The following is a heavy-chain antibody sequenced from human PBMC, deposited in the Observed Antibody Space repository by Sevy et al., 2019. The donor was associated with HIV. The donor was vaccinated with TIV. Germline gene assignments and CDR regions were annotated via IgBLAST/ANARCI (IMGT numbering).Heavy chain of an antibody. Sequence: GGSLRLSCAASGFTFSSYAMSWVRQAPGKGLEWVSAISGSGGSTYYADSVKGRFTISRDSSKNTLYLQMNSLRAEDKAVYYCAKDPLLWFGELLENPYFDYWGQGTLVTVSS. V-gene: IGHV3-23*01. CDR3: AKDPLLWFGELLENPYFDY. CDR2: ISGSGGST. D-gene: IGHD3-10*01. CDR1: GFTFSSYA. J-gene: IGHJ4*02.